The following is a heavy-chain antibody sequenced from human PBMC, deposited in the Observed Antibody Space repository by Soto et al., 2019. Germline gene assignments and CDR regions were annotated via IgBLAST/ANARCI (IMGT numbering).Heavy chain of an antibody. D-gene: IGHD5-18*01. V-gene: IGHV6-1*01. Sequence: KQSQTLSLTCAISGDSVSSNSAAWNWIRQSPSRGLEWLGRTYYRSKWYNDYAVSVKSRITINPDTSKNQFSLQLNSVTPEDTAVYYCARDLDTAMAGLGWFDPWGQGTLVTVSS. CDR3: ARDLDTAMAGLGWFDP. CDR1: GDSVSSNSAA. J-gene: IGHJ5*02. CDR2: TYYRSKWYN.